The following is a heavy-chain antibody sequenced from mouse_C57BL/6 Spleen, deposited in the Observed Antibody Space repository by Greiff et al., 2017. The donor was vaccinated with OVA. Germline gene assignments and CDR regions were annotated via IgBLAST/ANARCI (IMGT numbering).Heavy chain of an antibody. CDR2: FYPGSGSI. V-gene: IGHV1-62-2*01. J-gene: IGHJ3*01. CDR1: GYTFTEYT. CDR3: ARHEEWDYGYPWFAY. D-gene: IGHD2-2*01. Sequence: VQLQQSGAELVQPGASVKLSCKASGYTFTEYTIHWVKQRSGQGLEWIGWFYPGSGSIKYNEKFKDKATLTADKSSSTVYMELSRLTTEDSAVYVCARHEEWDYGYPWFAYWGQGTLVTVSA.